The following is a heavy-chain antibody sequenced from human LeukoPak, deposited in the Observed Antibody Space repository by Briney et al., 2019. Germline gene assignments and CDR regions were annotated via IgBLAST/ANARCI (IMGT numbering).Heavy chain of an antibody. V-gene: IGHV3-73*01. CDR1: GFTFSGSA. D-gene: IGHD3-10*01. CDR3: TSRPLLSYYGSGRTRSDY. CDR2: IRSKANSYAT. Sequence: PGGSLRLSCAASGFTFSGSAMHWVRQASGKGLEWVGRIRSKANSYATAYAASVKGRFTISRDDSKNTTYLQTNSLKTEDTAVYYCTSRPLLSYYGSGRTRSDYWGQGTLVTVSS. J-gene: IGHJ4*02.